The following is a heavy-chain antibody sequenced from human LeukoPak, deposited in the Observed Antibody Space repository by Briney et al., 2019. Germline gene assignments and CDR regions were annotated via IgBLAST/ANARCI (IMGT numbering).Heavy chain of an antibody. J-gene: IGHJ6*03. CDR3: AREKSSTSSLYYYYYMDV. V-gene: IGHV1-69*13. CDR1: GGTFSSYA. CDR2: IIPIFGTA. Sequence: ASVKVSCKASGGTFSSYAISWVRHAPGQGLEWMGGIIPIFGTANYAQKFQGRVTITADESTSTAYMELSSLRSEDTAVYYCAREKSSTSSLYYYYYMDVWGKGTTVTVSS. D-gene: IGHD2-2*01.